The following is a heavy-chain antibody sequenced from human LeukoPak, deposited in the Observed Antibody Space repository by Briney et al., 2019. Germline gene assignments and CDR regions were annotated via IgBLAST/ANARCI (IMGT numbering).Heavy chain of an antibody. CDR1: GYTFTSYY. Sequence: GASVKVSCKASGYTFTSYYMHWVRQAPGQGLEWMGIINPSGGSTSYAQKFQGRVTMTRDTSTSTVYMELSSLRSEDTAVYYCARDVGRGYSYGYGYYFDYWGQGTLVTVSS. V-gene: IGHV1-46*01. J-gene: IGHJ4*02. CDR3: ARDVGRGYSYGYGYYFDY. CDR2: INPSGGST. D-gene: IGHD5-18*01.